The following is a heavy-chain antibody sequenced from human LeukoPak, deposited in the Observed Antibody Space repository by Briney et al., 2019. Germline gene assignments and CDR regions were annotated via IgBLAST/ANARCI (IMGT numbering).Heavy chain of an antibody. Sequence: GGSLRLSCAASGFTFSSYAMSWVRQAPGKGLEWVSAISGSGGSTYYADSVKGRFTISRDNSNNTLYLQMNSLRAEDTAVYYCARDLYYYGSGSYLFDYWGQGTLVTVSS. V-gene: IGHV3-23*01. J-gene: IGHJ4*02. D-gene: IGHD3-10*01. CDR3: ARDLYYYGSGSYLFDY. CDR2: ISGSGGST. CDR1: GFTFSSYA.